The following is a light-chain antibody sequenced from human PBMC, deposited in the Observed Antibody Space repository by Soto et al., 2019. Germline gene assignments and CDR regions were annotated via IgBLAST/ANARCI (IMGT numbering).Light chain of an antibody. CDR3: QQYSKWPIT. V-gene: IGKV3-15*01. Sequence: EMVMTQSPAILSVSPGASATLSCRASQSVNSNYLAWYQQHPGQPPRLLIYGISTRATGIPARFSGSGSGTEFSLTISSLQSEDFAVYYCQQYSKWPITCGQGTRLEI. J-gene: IGKJ5*01. CDR1: QSVNSN. CDR2: GIS.